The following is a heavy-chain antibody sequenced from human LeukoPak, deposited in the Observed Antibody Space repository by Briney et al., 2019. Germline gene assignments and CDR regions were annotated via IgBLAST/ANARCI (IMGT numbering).Heavy chain of an antibody. Sequence: PSGTLSLTCAVSGGSISSSNWWSWVRQPPGKGLEWIGEIYHSGSTNYNPSLKSRVTISVDTSKNQFSLKLSSVTAADTAVYYCARRYDYVWGSYRHGAQFDYWGQGTLVTVSS. CDR3: ARRYDYVWGSYRHGAQFDY. D-gene: IGHD3-16*02. V-gene: IGHV4-4*02. CDR1: GGSISSSNW. J-gene: IGHJ4*02. CDR2: IYHSGST.